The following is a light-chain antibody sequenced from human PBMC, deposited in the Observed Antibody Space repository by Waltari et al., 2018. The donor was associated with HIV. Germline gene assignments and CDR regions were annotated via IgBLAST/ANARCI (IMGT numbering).Light chain of an antibody. J-gene: IGLJ2*01. Sequence: QSALTQPASVPGSPGQSITIPCTGTTRQLGAYTYVSWYQQHPGKAPTLIISEVNNRPSGVSNRFSGSKSGNTASLTISGLQAADEADYYCSSYTTSSTRVFGGGTKLTVL. CDR3: SSYTTSSTRV. CDR2: EVN. CDR1: TRQLGAYTY. V-gene: IGLV2-14*01.